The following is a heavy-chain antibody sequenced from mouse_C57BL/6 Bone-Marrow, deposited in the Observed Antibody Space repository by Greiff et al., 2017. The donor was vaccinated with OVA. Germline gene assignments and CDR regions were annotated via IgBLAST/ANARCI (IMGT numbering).Heavy chain of an antibody. J-gene: IGHJ3*01. CDR3: ARWGYFPVAY. D-gene: IGHD2-3*01. Sequence: EVQLQQSGPELVKPGASVKISCKASGYSFTGYYMNWVKQSPEKSLEWIGEINPSTGGTTYNQKFKAKATLTVDKSSSTAYMQLKSLTSEDSAVYYCARWGYFPVAYWGQGTLVTVSA. CDR2: INPSTGGT. CDR1: GYSFTGYY. V-gene: IGHV1-42*01.